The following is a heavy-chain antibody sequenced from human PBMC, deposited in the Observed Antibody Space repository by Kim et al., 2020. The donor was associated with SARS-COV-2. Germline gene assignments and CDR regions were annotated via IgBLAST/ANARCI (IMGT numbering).Heavy chain of an antibody. Sequence: SVKGRFTISGDNAKNSLYLQMNSLRAEDTAVYYCARDRTYYDFWSGYADYWGQGTLVTVSS. V-gene: IGHV3-21*01. CDR3: ARDRTYYDFWSGYADY. D-gene: IGHD3-3*01. J-gene: IGHJ4*02.